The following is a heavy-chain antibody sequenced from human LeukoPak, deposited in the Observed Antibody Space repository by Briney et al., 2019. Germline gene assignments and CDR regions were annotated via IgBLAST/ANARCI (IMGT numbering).Heavy chain of an antibody. D-gene: IGHD1-26*01. CDR1: GITVSTFW. CDR2: INTDGSVT. Sequence: PGGSLRLSCAASGITVSTFWTHWVRQAPGEGLVWVSRINTDGSVTNYADSAEGRFTISRDNAKNMLYLQMNDLRAEDTAVYYCVTDRYSDSAFGDWGQGTLVTVSS. J-gene: IGHJ4*02. V-gene: IGHV3-74*01. CDR3: VTDRYSDSAFGD.